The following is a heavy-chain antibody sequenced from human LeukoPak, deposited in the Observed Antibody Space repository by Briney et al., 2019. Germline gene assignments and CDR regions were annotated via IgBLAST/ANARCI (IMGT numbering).Heavy chain of an antibody. CDR3: ARDLPPNYDSSGYYDY. V-gene: IGHV1-18*01. CDR1: GYTFTSYG. D-gene: IGHD3-22*01. CDR2: ISAYNGNT. Sequence: GASVKVSCKASGYTFTSYGISWVRQAPGQGLEWMGWISAYNGNTKYAQKLQGRVTMTTDTSTSTAYMELRSLRSDDTAVYYCARDLPPNYDSSGYYDYWGQGTLVTVSS. J-gene: IGHJ4*02.